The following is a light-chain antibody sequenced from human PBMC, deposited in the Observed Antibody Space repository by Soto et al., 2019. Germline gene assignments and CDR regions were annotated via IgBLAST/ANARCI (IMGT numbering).Light chain of an antibody. Sequence: EIVLTQSPATLSLSPGEGATLSCRASQSIGTYLVWLQQRPGRAPRLLIYDASNRATGVPAKFSGSGSGTEFTLTISSLEPEDSAIYYCQQRSDWPPLTFGGGTKVEIK. CDR2: DAS. CDR1: QSIGTY. J-gene: IGKJ4*01. V-gene: IGKV3-11*01. CDR3: QQRSDWPPLT.